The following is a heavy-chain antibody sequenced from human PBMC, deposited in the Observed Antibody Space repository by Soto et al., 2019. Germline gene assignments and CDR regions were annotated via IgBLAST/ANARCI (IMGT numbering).Heavy chain of an antibody. CDR1: GFTFNSCA. D-gene: IGHD2-2*01. Sequence: GGSLRLSCATSGFTFNSCAMSWVRQAPGQGLEWVSAITGSGDATYHADSVKGRFTISRDNSKNTLYLQMNSLRTEDTAVYFCAKGSRTSRPYYFDYWGQGTLVTVSS. V-gene: IGHV3-23*01. CDR3: AKGSRTSRPYYFDY. J-gene: IGHJ4*02. CDR2: ITGSGDAT.